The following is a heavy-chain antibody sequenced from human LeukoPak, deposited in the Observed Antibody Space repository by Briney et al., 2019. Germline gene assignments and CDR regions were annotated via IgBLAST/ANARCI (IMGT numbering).Heavy chain of an antibody. J-gene: IGHJ3*02. CDR2: IYSGGST. CDR1: GFTVSSNY. D-gene: IGHD2-15*01. CDR3: AREIYCSASSCTGGVFDI. V-gene: IGHV3-53*01. Sequence: GGSLRLSCAVSGFTVSSNYMSWVRQAPGKGLEWVSVIYSGGSTYYADSVKGRFTISRDNSKNTLYLQMNSLRVEDTAVYYCAREIYCSASSCTGGVFDIWGQGTMVTVSS.